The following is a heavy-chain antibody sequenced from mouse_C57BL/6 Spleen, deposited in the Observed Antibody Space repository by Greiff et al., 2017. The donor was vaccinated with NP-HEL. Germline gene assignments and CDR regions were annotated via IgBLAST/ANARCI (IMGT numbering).Heavy chain of an antibody. J-gene: IGHJ4*01. CDR3: TRPIYYGNLYAMDY. D-gene: IGHD2-1*01. CDR2: IDPETGGT. CDR1: GYTLTDYE. V-gene: IGHV1-15*01. Sequence: QVQLKQSGAELVRPGASVTLSCKASGYTLTDYEMHWVKQTPVHGLEWIGAIDPETGGTAYNQKFKGKAILTADKSSSTAYMELRSLTSEDSAVYYCTRPIYYGNLYAMDYWGQGTSVTVSS.